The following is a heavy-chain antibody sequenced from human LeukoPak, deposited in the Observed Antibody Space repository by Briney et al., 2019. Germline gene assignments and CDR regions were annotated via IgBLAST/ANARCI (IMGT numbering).Heavy chain of an antibody. D-gene: IGHD3-10*01. CDR1: GFTFSGYW. CDR3: ARGRGPYGWFDP. V-gene: IGHV3-7*03. Sequence: GGSLRLSCAASGFTFSGYWMSWVRQAPGKGLEWVANIKQDGSEKNYVDSVKGRFTITRDNARNSLYLQMNSLRAEDTAVYYCARGRGPYGWFDPWGQGTLVTVSS. CDR2: IKQDGSEK. J-gene: IGHJ5*02.